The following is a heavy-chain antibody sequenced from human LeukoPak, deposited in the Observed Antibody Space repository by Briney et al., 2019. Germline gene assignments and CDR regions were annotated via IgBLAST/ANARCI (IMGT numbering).Heavy chain of an antibody. CDR2: IIPIFGTA. CDR3: ARGEWELLRAFDY. D-gene: IGHD1-26*01. CDR1: GGTFSSYA. J-gene: IGHJ4*02. V-gene: IGHV1-69*05. Sequence: GASVKVSCKASGGTFSSYAISWVRQAPGQGLEWMGGIIPIFGTANYAQKFQGRVTITTDESTSTAYMELSSLRSEDTAVYYCARGEWELLRAFDYWGQGTLVTVSS.